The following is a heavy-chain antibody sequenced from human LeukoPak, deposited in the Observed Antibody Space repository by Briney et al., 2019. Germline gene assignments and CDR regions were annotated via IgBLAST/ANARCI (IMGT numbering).Heavy chain of an antibody. CDR2: IYSGGGT. CDR1: GFTFDDCG. J-gene: IGHJ6*03. CDR3: ARDDRYNYYDTRGYYYYMDV. Sequence: GGSLRLSCAGSGFTFDDCGMSWVRQAPGKGLEWVSVIYSGGGTYYADSVKGRFIISRDNSKNTLHLQMNSLRVEDTAVYYCARDDRYNYYDTRGYYYYMDVWGKGTTVTVSS. V-gene: IGHV3-53*01. D-gene: IGHD3-22*01.